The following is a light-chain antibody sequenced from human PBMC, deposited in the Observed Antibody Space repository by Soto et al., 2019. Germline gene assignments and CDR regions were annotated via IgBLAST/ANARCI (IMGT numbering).Light chain of an antibody. J-gene: IGKJ4*01. CDR1: QNIGTY. CDR2: DAS. V-gene: IGKV1-39*01. Sequence: QMTPSPSSLSASVGDRVTITFRASQNIGTYLNWYQRKPGKAPSLLIYDASSRATGIPDRFSGGGSGTDFTLTISRLEPEDFAVYYCQQFSSYPLTFGGGTKVDIK. CDR3: QQFSSYPLT.